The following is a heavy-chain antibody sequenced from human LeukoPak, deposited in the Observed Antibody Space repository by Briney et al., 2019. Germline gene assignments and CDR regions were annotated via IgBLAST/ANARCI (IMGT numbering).Heavy chain of an antibody. D-gene: IGHD3-3*01. V-gene: IGHV1-24*01. CDR3: AGFWSGYWDFDY. CDR2: FDPEDGET. CDR1: GYTLTELS. J-gene: IGHJ4*02. Sequence: ASVKVSCKVSGYTLTELSMHWVRQAPGKGLEWMGGFDPEDGETIYAQKFQGRVTMTEDTSTDTAYMELSSLRSEDTAVYYCAGFWSGYWDFDYWGQGTLVTVSS.